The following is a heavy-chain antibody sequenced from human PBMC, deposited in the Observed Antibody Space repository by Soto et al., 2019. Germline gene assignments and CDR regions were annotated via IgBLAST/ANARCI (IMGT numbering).Heavy chain of an antibody. J-gene: IGHJ4*02. Sequence: PVGSLRLSCAASGFTVSSNYMSWVRQAPGKGLEWVSVIYSGGSTYYADSVKGRFTISRDNSKNTLYLQMNSLRAEDTAVYYCARGSASSSYNYWGQGTLVTVSS. CDR3: ARGSASSSYNY. D-gene: IGHD6-13*01. CDR2: IYSGGST. CDR1: GFTVSSNY. V-gene: IGHV3-53*01.